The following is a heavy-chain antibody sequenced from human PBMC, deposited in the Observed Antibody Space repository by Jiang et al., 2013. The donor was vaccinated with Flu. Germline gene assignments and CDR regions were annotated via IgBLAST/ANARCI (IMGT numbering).Heavy chain of an antibody. D-gene: IGHD7-27*01. CDR1: GFTFSSYE. J-gene: IGHJ3*02. CDR2: ISTSGGTI. Sequence: LESGGGLVQPGGSLRLSCAASGFTFSSYEMNWVRQAPGKGLEWVSYISTSGGTIYYADSVKARFTISRDNAKNSLYLQMNSLRAEDTAVYYCTREGPPPLGDAFDIWGQGTMVTVSS. CDR3: TREGPPPLGDAFDI. V-gene: IGHV3-48*03.